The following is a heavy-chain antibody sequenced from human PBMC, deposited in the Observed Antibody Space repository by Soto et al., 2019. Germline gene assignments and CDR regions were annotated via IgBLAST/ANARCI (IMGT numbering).Heavy chain of an antibody. J-gene: IGHJ5*02. D-gene: IGHD2-2*03. Sequence: QVQLQESGPELVKPSQTLSLTCTVSGGSISSGDYYWSWIRQPPGKGLEWIGYIYYSGSTYYNPPLKSRVTISVDSSKNQFSLKLSSVTAADTAVYYCARHGYCSSTSCYAGGGWFDPWGQGTLVTVSS. CDR1: GGSISSGDYY. CDR3: ARHGYCSSTSCYAGGGWFDP. CDR2: IYYSGST. V-gene: IGHV4-30-4*01.